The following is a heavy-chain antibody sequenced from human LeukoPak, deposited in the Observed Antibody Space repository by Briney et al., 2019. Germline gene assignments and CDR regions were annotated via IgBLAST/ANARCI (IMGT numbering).Heavy chain of an antibody. Sequence: SETLSLTCTVSGGSISSYYWSWIRQPAGKGLEWIGRIYTSGSTNYNPSLKSRVTMSVDTSKNQFSLKLSSVTAADTAVYYCARRAEYSSPFYYYYLDVWGKGTTVTVSS. CDR1: GGSISSYY. CDR2: IYTSGST. CDR3: ARRAEYSSPFYYYYLDV. D-gene: IGHD6-6*01. J-gene: IGHJ6*03. V-gene: IGHV4-4*07.